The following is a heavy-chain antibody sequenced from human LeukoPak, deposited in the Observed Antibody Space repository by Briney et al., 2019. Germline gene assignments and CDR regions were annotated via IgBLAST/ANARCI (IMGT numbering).Heavy chain of an antibody. CDR3: ARDSGYGDPFDY. J-gene: IGHJ4*02. CDR2: IYHSGST. CDR1: GGSISGYS. V-gene: IGHV4-59*01. Sequence: SETLCLSCTVSGGSISGYSWNCIRQPPGKGLEWIGAIYHSGSTNYNPSPTGRATISVDTPKNQFSLNLTSVTAADTAVYYCARDSGYGDPFDYWGQGTLVTVSS. D-gene: IGHD4-17*01.